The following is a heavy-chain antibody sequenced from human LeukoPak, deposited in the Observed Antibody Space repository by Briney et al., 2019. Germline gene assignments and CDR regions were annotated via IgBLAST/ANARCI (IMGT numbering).Heavy chain of an antibody. D-gene: IGHD6-13*01. CDR2: IYYSGST. V-gene: IGHV4-59*06. CDR3: ARYAIAAAGSFDY. CDR1: GGSISSYY. Sequence: PSETLSLTCTVSGGSISSYYWSWIRQHPGKGLEWIGYIYYSGSTYYNPSLKSRVTISVDTSKNQFSLKLSSVTAADTAVYYCARYAIAAAGSFDYWGQGTLVTVSS. J-gene: IGHJ4*02.